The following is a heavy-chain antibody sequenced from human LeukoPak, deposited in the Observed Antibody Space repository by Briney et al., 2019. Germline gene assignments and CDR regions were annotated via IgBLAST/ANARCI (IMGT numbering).Heavy chain of an antibody. CDR1: GFTFDAYA. D-gene: IGHD6-19*01. CDR3: AKVRGTYSSGYYFDS. V-gene: IGHV3-9*01. CDR2: ISWNSGYI. Sequence: PGGSLRLACAAAGFTFDAYAMHWGRHAPGKGLEWLSIISWNSGYIDYADSVKGRFTISRDNANNSLFLQMDSLRTEDTAFYYCAKVRGTYSSGYYFDSWGQGTLVTVSS. J-gene: IGHJ4*02.